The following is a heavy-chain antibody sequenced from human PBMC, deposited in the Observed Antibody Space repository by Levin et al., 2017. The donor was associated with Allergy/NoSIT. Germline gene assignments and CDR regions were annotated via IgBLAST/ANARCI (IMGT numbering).Heavy chain of an antibody. V-gene: IGHV3-21*01. J-gene: IGHJ4*02. CDR1: GFTFSGYS. Sequence: GGSLRLSCAASGFTFSGYSMNWVRQAPGKGLEWVSSITGTSSYIFYADSVRGRFTISRDNTKNSLYLQMNSLRAEDTAVYYCASDPSYCSSTNCYIDFWGQGTLVTVSS. CDR3: ASDPSYCSSTNCYIDF. D-gene: IGHD2-2*01. CDR2: ITGTSSYI.